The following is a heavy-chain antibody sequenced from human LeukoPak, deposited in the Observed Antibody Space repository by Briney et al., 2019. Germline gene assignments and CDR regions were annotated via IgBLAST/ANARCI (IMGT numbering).Heavy chain of an antibody. D-gene: IGHD5-12*01. V-gene: IGHV3-23*01. CDR1: GFSFSTSP. J-gene: IGHJ6*02. Sequence: GGSLRLSCAASGFSFSTSPMSWVRQPPGKGLEWVSAMNNGPGATFYRDSVRGRSTISRDDFKSTLYLQMNSLRAEDTGTYYCAKTHYDLLDVWGQGTTVTVSS. CDR3: AKTHYDLLDV. CDR2: MNNGPGAT.